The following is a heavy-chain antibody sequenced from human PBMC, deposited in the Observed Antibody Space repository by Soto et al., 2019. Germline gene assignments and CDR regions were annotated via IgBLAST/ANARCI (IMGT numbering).Heavy chain of an antibody. CDR3: ARGRLGYCSGGSCLDAFDI. CDR1: GFSLSTSGVG. CDR2: IYWDDDK. D-gene: IGHD2-15*01. V-gene: IGHV2-5*02. Sequence: SGPTLVNPTQTLTLTCTFSGFSLSTSGVGVGWIRQPPGKALEWLALIYWDDDKRYSPSLKSRLTITKDTSKNQAVLTMTNMDPVDTATYYCARGRLGYCSGGSCLDAFDIWGQGTMVTVSS. J-gene: IGHJ3*02.